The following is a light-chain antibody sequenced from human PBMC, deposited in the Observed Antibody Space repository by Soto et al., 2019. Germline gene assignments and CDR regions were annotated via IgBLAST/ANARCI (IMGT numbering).Light chain of an antibody. Sequence: QLVLTQSPSASASLGASVRLTCTLSSGHSYYAIAWHQQQPEKGPRYLMKLNSDGSHSKGDGIPVRFSGSSSGAERYLTISSFQSEDEADYYCQTWGTGPWVFGGGTKLTVL. CDR1: SGHSYYA. V-gene: IGLV4-69*01. J-gene: IGLJ3*02. CDR3: QTWGTGPWV. CDR2: LNSDGSH.